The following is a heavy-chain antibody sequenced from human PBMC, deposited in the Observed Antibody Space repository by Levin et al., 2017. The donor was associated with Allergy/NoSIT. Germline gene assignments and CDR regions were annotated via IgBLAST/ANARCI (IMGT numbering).Heavy chain of an antibody. Sequence: ASQTLSLTCAVYGGSFSGSYWSWIRQPPGKGLEWIGEINHSGSTNYNPSLKSRVTISVDTSKNQFSLKLSSVTAADTAVYYCARGGSNYYGSGSYYAGGWGQGTLVTVSS. CDR1: GGSFSGSY. CDR2: INHSGST. V-gene: IGHV4-34*01. J-gene: IGHJ4*02. D-gene: IGHD3-10*01. CDR3: ARGGSNYYGSGSYYAGG.